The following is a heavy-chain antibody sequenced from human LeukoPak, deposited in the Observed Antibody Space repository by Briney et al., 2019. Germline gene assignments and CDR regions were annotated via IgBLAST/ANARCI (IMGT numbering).Heavy chain of an antibody. CDR1: GGSISTYY. CDR2: IYHSGST. D-gene: IGHD6-6*01. Sequence: SETLSLTCTVSGGSISTYYWNWIRQPPGKGLEWIGYIYHSGSTNYNPSLQSRVAISVDTSKNQFSLNLNSVTAADTAVYYCARGGAARLHFQNWGQGTLVTVSS. V-gene: IGHV4-59*01. J-gene: IGHJ1*01. CDR3: ARGGAARLHFQN.